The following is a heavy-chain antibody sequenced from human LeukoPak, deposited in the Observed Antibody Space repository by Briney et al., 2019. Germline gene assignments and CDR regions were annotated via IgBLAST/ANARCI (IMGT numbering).Heavy chain of an antibody. D-gene: IGHD2-15*01. CDR3: ARVMEEDIYHPSYMDV. Sequence: ASVKVSCKASGYTFTSYGISWVRQAPGQGLEWMGWISAYNGNTNYAQKLQGRVTMTTDTSTSTAYMELRSLRSDDTAVYYCARVMEEDIYHPSYMDVWGKGTTVTVSS. J-gene: IGHJ6*03. CDR2: ISAYNGNT. V-gene: IGHV1-18*01. CDR1: GYTFTSYG.